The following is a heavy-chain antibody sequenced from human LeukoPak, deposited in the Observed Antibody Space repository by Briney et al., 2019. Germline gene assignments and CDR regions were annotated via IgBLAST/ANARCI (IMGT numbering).Heavy chain of an antibody. CDR1: GLTVSTTY. CDR3: ARTASSYVSTHPSDY. V-gene: IGHV3-53*01. J-gene: IGHJ4*02. CDR2: IYSGGST. D-gene: IGHD3-10*02. Sequence: GGPLRLSCAASGLTVSTTYMSWVRQAPGKGLEWVSLIYSGGSTYYADSVKGRFTISRDIPKNTLYLQMSSLRAEDTAVYYCARTASSYVSTHPSDYWGQGILVTVSS.